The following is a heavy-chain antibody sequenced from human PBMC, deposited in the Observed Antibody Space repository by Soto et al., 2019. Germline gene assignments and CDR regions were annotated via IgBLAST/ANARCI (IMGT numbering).Heavy chain of an antibody. D-gene: IGHD5-12*01. CDR2: TYFRSKWYN. CDR3: AKGDNLGPKTGYAVDP. V-gene: IGHV6-1*01. J-gene: IGHJ5*02. Sequence: SQTRSLTCAISGDSVSSNTASWNWIRQSPSRCLEWLGRTYFRSKWYNDYAVSVKSRIIINPDTSNNQFSLQLNSVTPEDTAVYFCAKGDNLGPKTGYAVDPWGQVMMVTVS. CDR1: GDSVSSNTAS.